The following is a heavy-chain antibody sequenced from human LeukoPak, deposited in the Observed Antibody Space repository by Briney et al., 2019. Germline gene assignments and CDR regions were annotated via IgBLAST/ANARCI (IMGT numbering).Heavy chain of an antibody. V-gene: IGHV3-33*01. CDR3: ARDGGSGIDY. D-gene: IGHD3-10*01. CDR2: IWYDGTKK. J-gene: IGHJ4*02. Sequence: GGSLRLSCAASGFSLTTYGTHWLRQAPGKGLEWVAVIWYDGTKKFYGDSVKGRFTVSRDTSENTMYLQMNTLRAEDTAVYYCARDGGSGIDYWGQGTLVTVYS. CDR1: GFSLTTYG.